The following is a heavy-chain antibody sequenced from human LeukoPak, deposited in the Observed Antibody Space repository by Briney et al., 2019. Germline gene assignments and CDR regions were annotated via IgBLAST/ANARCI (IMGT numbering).Heavy chain of an antibody. V-gene: IGHV3-23*01. J-gene: IGHJ5*02. CDR2: ITGGANSV. CDR1: GFTFSAFA. CDR3: AKGAAAGKVGWFDP. D-gene: IGHD6-13*01. Sequence: RSGGSLRLSCAASGFTFSAFAMTWVRQAPGKAPEWVSSITGGANSVFYADSVKGRFTFSRDNSKNTLYLQMNSLRAEGTAVYYCAKGAAAGKVGWFDPWGQGTLVTISS.